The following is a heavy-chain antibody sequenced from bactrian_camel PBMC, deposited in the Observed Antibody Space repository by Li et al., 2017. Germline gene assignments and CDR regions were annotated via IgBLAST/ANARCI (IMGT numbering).Heavy chain of an antibody. D-gene: IGHD4*01. CDR2: IDSDAYV. CDR3: AASPSAYCSGGRPEGGLWQYHY. Sequence: HVQLVESGGGPVQAGGSLRLSCVTTGYTYSGLCMGWFRQAPEKERERVATIDSDAYVEYADSVKGRFTISQDNIQNILYLQMSSLKPEDTAMYYCAASPSAYCSGGRPEGGLWQYHYWGQGTQVTVS. CDR1: GYTYSGLC. V-gene: IGHV3S56*01. J-gene: IGHJ4*01.